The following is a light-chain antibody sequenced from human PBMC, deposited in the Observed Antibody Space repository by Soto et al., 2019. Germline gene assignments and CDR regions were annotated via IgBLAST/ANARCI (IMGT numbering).Light chain of an antibody. J-gene: IGKJ4*01. CDR2: DAS. CDR1: QDINKY. Sequence: DIQMTQSPSSLSASVGDRVTITCQPSQDINKYLNWYQQKPGKAPNLLIYDASTLETGVPSRFSGSRSGTDFTFTITSLQPEDIATYYCQQYDKAPLTFGGGTKVEIK. V-gene: IGKV1-33*01. CDR3: QQYDKAPLT.